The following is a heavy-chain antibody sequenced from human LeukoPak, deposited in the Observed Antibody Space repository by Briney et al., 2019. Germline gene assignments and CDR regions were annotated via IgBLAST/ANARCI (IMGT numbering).Heavy chain of an antibody. D-gene: IGHD5-24*01. Sequence: SETLSLTCTVSSGSISTSNYYWGWVRQPPGKALEWIGNIFYSGSTYYNPSLNSRVTISVDTSKNQFSLKLNSVTAADTAIYYCARSKRWPNFYLDYWGQGTLVSVSS. J-gene: IGHJ4*02. CDR2: IFYSGST. V-gene: IGHV4-39*07. CDR1: SGSISTSNYY. CDR3: ARSKRWPNFYLDY.